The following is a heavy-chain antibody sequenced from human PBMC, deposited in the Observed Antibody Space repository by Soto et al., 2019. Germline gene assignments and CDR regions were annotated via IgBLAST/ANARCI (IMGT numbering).Heavy chain of an antibody. J-gene: IGHJ5*02. Sequence: SETLSLTCAVSGGSISSGGYSWSWIRQPPGKGLEWIGYIYHSGNTYYNPSLKSRVTISVDRSKNQFSLKLSSVTAADTAVYYCARVPYPWVQGTLVTVSS. CDR3: ARVPYP. CDR1: GGSISSGGYS. V-gene: IGHV4-30-2*01. CDR2: IYHSGNT.